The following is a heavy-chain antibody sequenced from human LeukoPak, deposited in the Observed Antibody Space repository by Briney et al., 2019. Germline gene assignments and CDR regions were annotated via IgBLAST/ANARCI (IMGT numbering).Heavy chain of an antibody. CDR2: IYTSGST. CDR3: ARVGYGDYHDAFDI. CDR1: GGSFSGYY. J-gene: IGHJ3*02. D-gene: IGHD4-17*01. Sequence: NPSETLSLTCAVYGGSFSGYYWSWIRQPPGKGLEWIGRIYTSGSTNYNPSLKSRVTMSVDTSKNQFSLKLSSVTAADTAVYYCARVGYGDYHDAFDIWGQGTMVTVSS. V-gene: IGHV4-59*10.